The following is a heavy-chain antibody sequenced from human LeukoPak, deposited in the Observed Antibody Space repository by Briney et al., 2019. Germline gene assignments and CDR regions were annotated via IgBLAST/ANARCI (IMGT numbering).Heavy chain of an antibody. Sequence: GGSLRLSCAASGFSFSSFAMHWVRQAPGKGLEWVALTPFDGTTKYCADSVKGRFTISRDNSKNTLYLQMDSLRPEDTALYYCARDGNSGYDLTYYYGMDVWGQGTTVTVSS. V-gene: IGHV3-30-3*01. D-gene: IGHD5-12*01. CDR2: TPFDGTTK. CDR1: GFSFSSFA. J-gene: IGHJ6*02. CDR3: ARDGNSGYDLTYYYGMDV.